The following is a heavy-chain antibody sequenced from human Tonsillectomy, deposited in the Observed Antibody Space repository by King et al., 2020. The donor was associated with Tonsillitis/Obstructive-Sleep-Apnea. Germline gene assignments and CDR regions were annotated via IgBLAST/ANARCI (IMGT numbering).Heavy chain of an antibody. CDR1: GFTFSTYA. D-gene: IGHD6-19*01. CDR2: ISYDGSNK. J-gene: IGHJ4*02. V-gene: IGHV3-30*04. Sequence: VQLVESGGGVVQPGRSLRLSCAASGFTFSTYAMHWVCQAPGKGLEWVVVISYDGSNKYYADSVKGRFTISRDNSKYTLYLQMNSLRAEDTAVYYCAREIGSSGWYPHFDYWGQGTLVTVSS. CDR3: AREIGSSGWYPHFDY.